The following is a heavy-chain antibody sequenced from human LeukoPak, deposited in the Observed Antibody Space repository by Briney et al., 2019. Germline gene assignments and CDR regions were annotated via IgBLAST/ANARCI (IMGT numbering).Heavy chain of an antibody. Sequence: SETLSLTCTVSGYSIRSGYYWGWIRQPPGKGLEWIGSIYHSGGTYYNPSLKSRVTISVDTSKNQFSLKLSSVTAADTAVYFCAKDSPLDSSDWYERNYFDYWGQGTLVTVSS. J-gene: IGHJ4*02. V-gene: IGHV4-38-2*02. D-gene: IGHD6-19*01. CDR2: IYHSGGT. CDR3: AKDSPLDSSDWYERNYFDY. CDR1: GYSIRSGYY.